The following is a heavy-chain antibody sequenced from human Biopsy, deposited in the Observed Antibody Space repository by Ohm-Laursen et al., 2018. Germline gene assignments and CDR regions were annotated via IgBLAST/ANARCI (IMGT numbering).Heavy chain of an antibody. D-gene: IGHD5-24*01. V-gene: IGHV4-59*01. Sequence: SGTLSLTCTVSGGPLNSYYWSWIRQPPGKGLEWIGYIYYSGIAANYNPSLKGRVTISVDTSKHQFSLRLTSATAADTAVYYCARGGFGLDGYNSPWGRGTLVIVSS. J-gene: IGHJ5*02. CDR3: ARGGFGLDGYNSP. CDR2: IYYSGIA. CDR1: GGPLNSYY.